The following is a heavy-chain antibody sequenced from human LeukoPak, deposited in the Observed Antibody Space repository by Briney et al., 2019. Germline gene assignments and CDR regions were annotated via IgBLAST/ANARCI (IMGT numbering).Heavy chain of an antibody. CDR1: RFTFSYYD. J-gene: IGHJ6*02. D-gene: IGHD2-15*01. CDR2: ISYDGSKK. Sequence: GGSLRLSCAASRFTFSYYDMHWVRQAPGKGLEWVAFISYDGSKKYYGDSVKGRFTISRDNSKNTLSLQMDSLRAEDTALYFCARDRGGGLDVWGQGTTVTVSS. CDR3: ARDRGGGLDV. V-gene: IGHV3-30*19.